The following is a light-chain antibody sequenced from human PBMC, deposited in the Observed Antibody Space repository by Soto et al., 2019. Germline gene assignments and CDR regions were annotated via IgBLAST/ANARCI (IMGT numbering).Light chain of an antibody. Sequence: QSALTQPASASGSPGQSVTISCTGTSSDVGGYDYVSWYQQHPGKAPKLMIFEVSKRPSGVPDRFSGSKSGNTASLTVSGLQAEDEADYYCSSAAGNDFGVFGGGTKVTVL. J-gene: IGLJ2*01. CDR1: SSDVGGYDY. CDR3: SSAAGNDFGV. CDR2: EVS. V-gene: IGLV2-8*01.